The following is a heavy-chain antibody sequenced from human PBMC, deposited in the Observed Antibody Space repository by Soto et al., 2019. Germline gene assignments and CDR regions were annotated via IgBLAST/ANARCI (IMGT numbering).Heavy chain of an antibody. D-gene: IGHD4-17*01. CDR3: ARLVTTVSTWWFDP. V-gene: IGHV4-30-4*01. Sequence: QVQLKESGPGLVKPSQTLSLTCTVSGASISSGAYYWSWIRQPPGKGLESIGYIYYSGNTYYNPSLKSRVTISVDTSKNQFSLKMSSVTAADTDVYFCARLVTTVSTWWFDPWGQGTLVTVSS. CDR1: GASISSGAYY. J-gene: IGHJ5*02. CDR2: IYYSGNT.